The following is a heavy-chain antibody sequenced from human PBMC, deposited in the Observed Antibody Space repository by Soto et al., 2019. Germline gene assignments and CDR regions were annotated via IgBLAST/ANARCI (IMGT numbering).Heavy chain of an antibody. J-gene: IGHJ4*02. Sequence: PGESLKISCTGSGYGFANYWIGWVRQMPGKGLEWMGIIYPGDSDTRYGPSFQGHVTISADKSLSTAYLQWSSLKASDTAIYYCARAPSHGWFQHFDYWGQGTLVTVSS. CDR2: IYPGDSDT. D-gene: IGHD6-19*01. CDR3: ARAPSHGWFQHFDY. CDR1: GYGFANYW. V-gene: IGHV5-51*01.